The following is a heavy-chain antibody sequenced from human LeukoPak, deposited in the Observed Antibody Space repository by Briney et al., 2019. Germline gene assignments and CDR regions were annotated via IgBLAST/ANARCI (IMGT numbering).Heavy chain of an antibody. CDR2: IYYSGST. J-gene: IGHJ4*02. D-gene: IGHD3-10*01. Sequence: SETLSLTCTVSGGSISSSSHYWGWIRQPPGKGLEWIGSIYYSGSTYYNPSLKSRVTISVDTSKNQFSLKLSSVTAADTAVYYCARDPRLITMVRGVILDYWGQGTLVTVSS. CDR1: GGSISSSSHY. V-gene: IGHV4-39*07. CDR3: ARDPRLITMVRGVILDY.